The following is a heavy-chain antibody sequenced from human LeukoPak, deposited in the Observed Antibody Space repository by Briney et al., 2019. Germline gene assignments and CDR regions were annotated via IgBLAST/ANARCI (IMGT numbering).Heavy chain of an antibody. V-gene: IGHV3-7*01. CDR2: IKTDGSEK. J-gene: IGHJ4*02. Sequence: PGGSLRLSCEASGSTFDNYAVSWVRQAPGKGLEWVANIKTDGSEKYYVDSVKGRFTISRDNAKNSLSLQMNSLSAEDTAVYYCTRDWGGVAAGIDYWGQGTLVTVSS. D-gene: IGHD6-13*01. CDR3: TRDWGGVAAGIDY. CDR1: GSTFDNYA.